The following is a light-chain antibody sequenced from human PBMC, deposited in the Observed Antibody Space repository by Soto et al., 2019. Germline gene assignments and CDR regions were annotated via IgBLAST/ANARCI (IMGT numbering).Light chain of an antibody. V-gene: IGKV3-11*01. Sequence: EVVLTQSPATLSLSPGARATLSCRASQSISNYLAWYQQRLGQAPRLLIYDASNRATGIPARFSGSGSGTDFTLTISSLEPEDFAVYYCQQRTNWVTFGGGTRVEIK. J-gene: IGKJ4*01. CDR2: DAS. CDR3: QQRTNWVT. CDR1: QSISNY.